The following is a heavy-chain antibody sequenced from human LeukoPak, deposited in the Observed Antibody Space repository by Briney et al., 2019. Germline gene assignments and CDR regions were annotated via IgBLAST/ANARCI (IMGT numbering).Heavy chain of an antibody. D-gene: IGHD3-22*01. CDR2: ISAYNGNT. Sequence: GASVKVSCKASGYTFTSYGISWVRQAPGQGREWMGWISAYNGNTNYAQKLQGRVTMTTDTSTSTAYMELRSLRSDDTAVYYCARGGGYYYDSSGYYYPLDYFDYWGQGTLVTVSS. CDR3: ARGGGYYYDSSGYYYPLDYFDY. CDR1: GYTFTSYG. V-gene: IGHV1-18*01. J-gene: IGHJ4*02.